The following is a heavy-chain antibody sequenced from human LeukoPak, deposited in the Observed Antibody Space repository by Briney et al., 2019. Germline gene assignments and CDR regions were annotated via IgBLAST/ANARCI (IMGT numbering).Heavy chain of an antibody. V-gene: IGHV2-26*01. CDR3: ARIRWINYSSSFDY. D-gene: IGHD4-11*01. Sequence: SGPVLVKPTETLTLTCTVSGFSLSNARMGVSWIRRPPGKALEWLAHIFSNDEKSYSTSLKSRLTISKDTSKSQVVLTMTNMDPVDTATYCCARIRWINYSSSFDYWGQGTLVTVSS. CDR2: IFSNDEK. J-gene: IGHJ4*02. CDR1: GFSLSNARMG.